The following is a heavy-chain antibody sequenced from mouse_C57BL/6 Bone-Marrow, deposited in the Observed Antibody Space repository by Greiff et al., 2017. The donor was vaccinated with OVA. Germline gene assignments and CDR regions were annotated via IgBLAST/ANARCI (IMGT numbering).Heavy chain of an antibody. J-gene: IGHJ2*01. V-gene: IGHV5-9*01. Sequence: EVQLVEPGGGLVKPGGSLKLSCAASGFTFSSYTMSWVRQTPEKRLEWVATISGGGGNTYYPDSVKGRFTLSIDNAKSTLYLQMSSLRSEDTALYYCARHYYGSSYDFDYWGQGTTLTVSS. CDR3: ARHYYGSSYDFDY. CDR1: GFTFSSYT. CDR2: ISGGGGNT. D-gene: IGHD1-1*01.